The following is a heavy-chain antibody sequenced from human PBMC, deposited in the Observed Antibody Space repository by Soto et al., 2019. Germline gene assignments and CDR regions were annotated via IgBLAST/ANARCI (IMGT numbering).Heavy chain of an antibody. CDR1: PRSTIPYY. CDR2: IYNSGNT. CDR3: AAAPRY. Sequence: PSATLSLTWTPSPRSTIPYYWNWIRQPPGKGLEWIGYIYNSGNTNYNPSLRSRVTISVDTSKNQFSLKLTSVTAANTAVKYGAAAPRYWGQGTLVTVSS. V-gene: IGHV4-59*01. J-gene: IGHJ4*02. D-gene: IGHD2-15*01.